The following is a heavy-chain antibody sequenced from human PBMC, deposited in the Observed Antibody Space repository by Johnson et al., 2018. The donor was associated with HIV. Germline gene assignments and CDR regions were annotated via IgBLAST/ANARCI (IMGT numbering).Heavy chain of an antibody. CDR1: GFTFSSYA. J-gene: IGHJ3*02. D-gene: IGHD6-13*01. CDR3: ARGIAAAPLWAFDI. CDR2: IHSGGST. Sequence: VQLVESGGGLVQPGGSLRLSCAASGFTFSSYAMSWVRQAPGKGLEWVSAIHSGGSTYYADSVKGRFTISRDNSKNTLYLQMNSLRAEDTAIYYCARGIAAAPLWAFDIWGQGTMVTVSS. V-gene: IGHV3-23*04.